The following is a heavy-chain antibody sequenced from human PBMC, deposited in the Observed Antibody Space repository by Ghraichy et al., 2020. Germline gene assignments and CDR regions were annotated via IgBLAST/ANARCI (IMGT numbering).Heavy chain of an antibody. CDR2: IKQDGSEK. CDR1: GFTFSSYW. CDR3: PRDYSSSSNYYSGMDV. J-gene: IGHJ6*02. D-gene: IGHD6-6*01. Sequence: GGSLRLSCAASGFTFSSYWMSWVRQAPGKGLEWVANIKQDGSEKYYVDSVKGRFTISRDNAKNSLYLQMNSRRAEDTAGYYCPRDYSSSSNYYSGMDVWGQGTPVTVSS. V-gene: IGHV3-7*03.